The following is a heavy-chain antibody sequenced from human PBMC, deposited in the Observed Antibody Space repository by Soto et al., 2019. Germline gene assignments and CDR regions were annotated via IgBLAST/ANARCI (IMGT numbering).Heavy chain of an antibody. CDR3: AKEASNRYYYYYMDV. CDR1: GFTLADFA. V-gene: IGHV3-9*01. J-gene: IGHJ6*03. CDR2: ISWNSGSI. Sequence: AGALILYCAPSGFTLADFALHRVRQAPGKGLEWVSGISWNSGSIGYADSVKGRFTISRDNAKNSLYLQMNSLRAEDTALYYCAKEASNRYYYYYMDVWGKGT. D-gene: IGHD4-4*01.